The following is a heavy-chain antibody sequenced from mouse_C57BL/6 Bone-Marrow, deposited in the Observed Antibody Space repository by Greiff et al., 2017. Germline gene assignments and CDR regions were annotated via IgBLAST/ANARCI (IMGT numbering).Heavy chain of an antibody. J-gene: IGHJ2*01. D-gene: IGHD1-1*01. Sequence: VQLQQSGAELVRPGASVKLSCTASGFNIKDDYMHWVKQRPEQGLEWIGWIDPENGDTEYASKFQGKATITADTSSNTAYLQLSSLTSEDTAVYCCTYFTTVAVRYYFDYWGQGTTLTVSS. CDR3: TYFTTVAVRYYFDY. CDR1: GFNIKDDY. CDR2: IDPENGDT. V-gene: IGHV14-4*01.